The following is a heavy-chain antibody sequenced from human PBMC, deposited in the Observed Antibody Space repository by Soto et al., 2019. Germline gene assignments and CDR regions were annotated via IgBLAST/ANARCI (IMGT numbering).Heavy chain of an antibody. J-gene: IGHJ4*02. CDR2: ISYDGSNK. D-gene: IGHD2-15*01. CDR1: GFTFSSYG. Sequence: LRLSCAASGFTFSSYGMHWVRQAPGKGLEWVAVISYDGSNKYYADSVKGRFTISRDNSKNTLYLQMNSLRAEDTAVYYCARGRVLVATPTLYYFDYWGQGTLVTVSS. V-gene: IGHV3-30*03. CDR3: ARGRVLVATPTLYYFDY.